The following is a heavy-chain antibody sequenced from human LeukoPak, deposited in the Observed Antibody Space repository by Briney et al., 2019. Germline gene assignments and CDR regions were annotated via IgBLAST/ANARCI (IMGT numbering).Heavy chain of an antibody. D-gene: IGHD6-19*01. J-gene: IGHJ4*02. CDR1: GYTFTGYY. CDR2: INPSGATT. V-gene: IGHV1-46*01. Sequence: GASVKVSCKASGYTFTGYYIHWVRQAPGQGLEWMGMINPSGATTTYAQNFQGRVTVTRDTSTRTAYMELSSLRSEDTAVYYCAKEGNSGWVPKYWGQGTLVSVSS. CDR3: AKEGNSGWVPKY.